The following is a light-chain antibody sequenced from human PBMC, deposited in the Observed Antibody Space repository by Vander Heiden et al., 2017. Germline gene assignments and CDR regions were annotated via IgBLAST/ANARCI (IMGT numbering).Light chain of an antibody. J-gene: IGKJ4*01. CDR2: DAS. Sequence: EIVLTQSPATLSLSAEERATLSCRASQSVSSYLAQYQQKPREASRILIYDASYTATSIAATFSDSGCGTEFTLTISSQVPEDEAVYYCEQRSNWPPLTFGRGTKVEIK. CDR1: QSVSSY. V-gene: IGKV3-11*01. CDR3: EQRSNWPPLT.